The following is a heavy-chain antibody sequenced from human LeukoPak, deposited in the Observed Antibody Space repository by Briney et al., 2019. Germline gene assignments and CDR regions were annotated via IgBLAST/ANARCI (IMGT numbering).Heavy chain of an antibody. J-gene: IGHJ5*02. D-gene: IGHD6-13*01. Sequence: ASVKVSCKASGYTFTGYYMHWVRHAHGQGLEWMGWINTKSGGTTYARKFQGWVTMTRDTSISTASMELTRLRSDDPAVYSCARGQFSSSWYAGSNWFDLWGQGTLVTVSS. V-gene: IGHV1-2*04. CDR2: INTKSGGT. CDR1: GYTFTGYY. CDR3: ARGQFSSSWYAGSNWFDL.